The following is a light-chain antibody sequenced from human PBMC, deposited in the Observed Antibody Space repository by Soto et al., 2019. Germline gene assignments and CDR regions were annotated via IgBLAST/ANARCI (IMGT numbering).Light chain of an antibody. Sequence: DIQMTQSPSSVSASVGDRVTITCRASQGISTWLAWYQQKPGKAPNLLIYSASTVQSGVPSRFSGSGSGTDFTLAISRLQPEDFANYFCHQGDSFPLTFGPGTKVGI. J-gene: IGKJ3*01. CDR2: SAS. CDR3: HQGDSFPLT. CDR1: QGISTW. V-gene: IGKV1-12*01.